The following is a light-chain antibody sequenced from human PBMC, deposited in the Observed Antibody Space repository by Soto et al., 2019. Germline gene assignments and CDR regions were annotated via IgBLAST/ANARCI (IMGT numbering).Light chain of an antibody. CDR1: SSDIGNYNY. CDR3: SSYTSTSSYV. V-gene: IGLV2-14*01. Sequence: QSVLTQPASVSGSPGQSITISCTGTSSDIGNYNYVSWYQQHPGKAPKLMISEVSNRPSGVSNRFSGSKPGNTASLTISGLQAEDEADYYCSSYTSTSSYVFGGGTKVTVL. J-gene: IGLJ1*01. CDR2: EVS.